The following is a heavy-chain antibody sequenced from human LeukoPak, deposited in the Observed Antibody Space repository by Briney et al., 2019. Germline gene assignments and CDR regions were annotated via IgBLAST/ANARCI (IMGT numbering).Heavy chain of an antibody. CDR1: GGSISSSSYY. V-gene: IGHV4-39*01. CDR3: ARLLSGPDY. CDR2: IYYSGST. Sequence: PSETLSLTCTVSGGSISSSSYYWGWIRQPPGTGLEWIGSIYYSGSTYYNPSLKSRVTISVDTSKNQFSLKLSSVTAADTAVYYCARLLSGPDYWGQGTLVTVSS. J-gene: IGHJ4*02.